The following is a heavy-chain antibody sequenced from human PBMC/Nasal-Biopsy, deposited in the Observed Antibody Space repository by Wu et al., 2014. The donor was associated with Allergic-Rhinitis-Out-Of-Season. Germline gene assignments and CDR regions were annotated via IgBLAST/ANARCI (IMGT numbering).Heavy chain of an antibody. Sequence: LRLSCAASGFTFSSYWMYWVRQAPGKGLEWVSGINGIGNSTTYAGSVKGRFTISRDNAKNSLYLQMNSLRAEDTAVYYCARGRGGSQYFDDWGQGTLVTVSS. CDR1: GFTFSSYW. D-gene: IGHD1-26*01. CDR3: ARGRGGSQYFDD. J-gene: IGHJ4*02. CDR2: INGIGNST. V-gene: IGHV3-74*03.